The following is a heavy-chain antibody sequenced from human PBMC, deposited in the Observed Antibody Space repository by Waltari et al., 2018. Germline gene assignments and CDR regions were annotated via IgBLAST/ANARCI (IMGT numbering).Heavy chain of an antibody. CDR1: GFTFSSHA. J-gene: IGHJ1*01. CDR2: IRGSCGST. Sequence: EVQLLESGGGLVQPGGSLRLSCAASGFTFSSHAMSWVRQAPGKGREWVSAIRGSCGSTYYADSVKGRFTISRDNAKNTLYLQMNSLRAEDTAVYYCAKDLRFGETEYFQHWGQGTLVTVSS. D-gene: IGHD3-10*01. V-gene: IGHV3-23*01. CDR3: AKDLRFGETEYFQH.